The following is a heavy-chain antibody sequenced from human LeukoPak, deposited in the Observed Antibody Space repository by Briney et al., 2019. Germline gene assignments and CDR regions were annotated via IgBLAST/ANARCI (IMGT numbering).Heavy chain of an antibody. D-gene: IGHD2-2*03. CDR2: ISAYNGNA. Sequence: ASVKVSCKASGYTFTNYGVSWVRQAPGQGLEWMGWISAYNGNANYAQKLQGRVNMTTDTSTSTAYMELRSLRSDDTAVYYCARDLDTVIVPAATSYYYGMDVWGQGTTVTVSS. CDR1: GYTFTNYG. J-gene: IGHJ6*02. V-gene: IGHV1-18*01. CDR3: ARDLDTVIVPAATSYYYGMDV.